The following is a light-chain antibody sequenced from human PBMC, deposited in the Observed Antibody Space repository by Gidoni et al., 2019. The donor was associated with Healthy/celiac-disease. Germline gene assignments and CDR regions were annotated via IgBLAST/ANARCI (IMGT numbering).Light chain of an antibody. CDR3: QKYNSASWT. V-gene: IGKV1-27*01. J-gene: IGKJ1*01. Sequence: IQITQSPSPLSASLWDRVTITCRASQRLSNYLAWYQQKPGKVPQLLIYAASTLQSGVPSRFSGSGSGTDFTLPISSLQPEDVATYYCQKYNSASWTFGQGTKVEIK. CDR2: AAS. CDR1: QRLSNY.